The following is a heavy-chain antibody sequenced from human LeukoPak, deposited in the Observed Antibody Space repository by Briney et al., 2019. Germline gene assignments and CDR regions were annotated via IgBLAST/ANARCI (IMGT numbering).Heavy chain of an antibody. D-gene: IGHD3-10*01. J-gene: IGHJ4*02. CDR1: GFTFSDYW. CDR3: ARDRGPRTGFMVREAYDY. Sequence: GGSLRLSCAASGFTFSDYWIHWVRQAPGKGLVWVSRINTDGSITNYADSAKGRFSISRDNAKNTLYLQMSSLRAEDTAVYYCARDRGPRTGFMVREAYDYWGQGTLVTVSS. CDR2: INTDGSIT. V-gene: IGHV3-74*01.